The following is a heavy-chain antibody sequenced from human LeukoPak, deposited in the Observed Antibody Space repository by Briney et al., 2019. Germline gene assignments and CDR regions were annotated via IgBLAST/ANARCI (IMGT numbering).Heavy chain of an antibody. J-gene: IGHJ4*02. CDR3: AKGQELDDGVFDS. Sequence: GGSLRLSCTASGFTFSSLAMTWVRQAPGKGLEWVSTIRSNGDTTYNADSVKGRFTISRDNSQNTLYLELNSLRGEDTATFYCAKGQELDDGVFDSWGQGTMVTVSS. V-gene: IGHV3-23*01. CDR1: GFTFSSLA. D-gene: IGHD1-1*01. CDR2: IRSNGDTT.